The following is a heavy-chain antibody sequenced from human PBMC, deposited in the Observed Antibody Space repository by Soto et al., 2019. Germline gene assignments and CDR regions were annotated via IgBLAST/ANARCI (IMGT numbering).Heavy chain of an antibody. Sequence: QVQLVQSGAEVKKPGASVKVSCKASGYTFTSYDVNWVRQATGQGLEWMGWMKPNSGNTGYAQKFQGRVTMTRNTSLSPAYMEQRSLRSEDTDVYYCTGLGLGYCSGGSCREVAYWGQGTLVTVSS. CDR3: TGLGLGYCSGGSCREVAY. J-gene: IGHJ4*02. CDR1: GYTFTSYD. D-gene: IGHD2-15*01. CDR2: MKPNSGNT. V-gene: IGHV1-8*01.